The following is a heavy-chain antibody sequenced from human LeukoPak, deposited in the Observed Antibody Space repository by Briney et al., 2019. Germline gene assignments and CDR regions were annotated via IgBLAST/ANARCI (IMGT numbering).Heavy chain of an antibody. J-gene: IGHJ4*02. V-gene: IGHV3-21*04. CDR1: GFSFSAYT. D-gene: IGHD3-10*01. CDR2: IGSTGSYI. Sequence: GGSLRLSCAASGFSFSAYTMNWVRQTPHKGLEWVSSIGSTGSYIYYADSVKGRFTISRDNAKNSLYLQMNSLRAEDTAVYYCAKGDEELLWFGELSSGFDYWGQGTLVTVSS. CDR3: AKGDEELLWFGELSSGFDY.